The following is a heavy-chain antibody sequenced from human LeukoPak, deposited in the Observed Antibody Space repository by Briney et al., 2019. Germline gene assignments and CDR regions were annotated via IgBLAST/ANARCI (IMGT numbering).Heavy chain of an antibody. CDR1: GDIVSRNSAG. Sequence: SQTLSLTCALSGDIVSRNSAGWNWIRQSPSRGLEWLGKTYFRSKWYNDYAVSVKSRITINPDTSKNQSSLQMNSVTPEDTAVYYCARELGAAAGDTSVDYWGQGTLVTVSS. CDR3: ARELGAAAGDTSVDY. J-gene: IGHJ4*02. CDR2: TYFRSKWYN. V-gene: IGHV6-1*01. D-gene: IGHD6-13*01.